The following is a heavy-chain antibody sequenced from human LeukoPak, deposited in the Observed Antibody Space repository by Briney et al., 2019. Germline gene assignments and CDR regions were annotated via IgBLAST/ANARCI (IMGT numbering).Heavy chain of an antibody. J-gene: IGHJ4*02. CDR2: IIPIFGTA. D-gene: IGHD3-22*01. CDR3: AREHYYYDSSGYLDY. V-gene: IGHV1-69*05. Sequence: SVKVSCKASGGTFSSYAISWVRQAPGQGLEWMGRIIPIFGTANYVQKFQGRVTITTDESTSTAYMELSSLRSEDTAVYYCAREHYYYDSSGYLDYWGQGTLVTVSS. CDR1: GGTFSSYA.